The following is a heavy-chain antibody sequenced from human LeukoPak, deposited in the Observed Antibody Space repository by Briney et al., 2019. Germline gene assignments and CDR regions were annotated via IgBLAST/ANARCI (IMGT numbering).Heavy chain of an antibody. J-gene: IGHJ6*03. CDR1: GYTFNNYD. D-gene: IGHD6-13*01. CDR2: MNPDNGNT. V-gene: IGHV1-8*03. CDR3: ARNDRAAAGTYYYMDV. Sequence: GASVKVSCKASGYTFNNYDINWVRQASGQGLEWMGWMNPDNGNTGYAQKFQGRVTITRDTSISTAYMDLSSLRSEDTAVYYCARNDRAAAGTYYYMDVWGKGTTVTVFS.